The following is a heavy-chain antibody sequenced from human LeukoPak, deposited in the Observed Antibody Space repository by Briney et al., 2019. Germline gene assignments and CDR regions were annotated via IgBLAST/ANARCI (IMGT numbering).Heavy chain of an antibody. CDR3: ARAGEVVTANDY. Sequence: PGGSLRLSCAAPGFTFSSYGMHWVRQAPGKGLEWVAVIWYDGSNKYYADSVKGRFTISRDNSKNTLYLQMNSLRAEDTAVYYCARAGEVVTANDYWGQGTLVTVSS. V-gene: IGHV3-33*01. J-gene: IGHJ4*02. D-gene: IGHD2-21*02. CDR2: IWYDGSNK. CDR1: GFTFSSYG.